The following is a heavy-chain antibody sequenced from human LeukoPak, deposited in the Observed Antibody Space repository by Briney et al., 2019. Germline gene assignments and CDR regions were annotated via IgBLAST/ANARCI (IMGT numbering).Heavy chain of an antibody. CDR3: ARGGRAMVDY. CDR1: GFTFSTYE. V-gene: IGHV3-48*03. Sequence: PGGSLRLSCAASGFTFSTYEMNWVRQAPGKGLEWVSYITQTAASIYHADSVRGRFTISRDNAKNSLYLQMNSLRDEDTAVYYCARGGRAMVDYWGQGTLVTVSS. D-gene: IGHD3-16*01. J-gene: IGHJ4*02. CDR2: ITQTAASI.